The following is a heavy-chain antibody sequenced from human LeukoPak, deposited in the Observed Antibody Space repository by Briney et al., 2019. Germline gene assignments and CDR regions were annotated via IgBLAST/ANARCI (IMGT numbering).Heavy chain of an antibody. CDR2: ISGSGDDT. V-gene: IGHV3-23*01. D-gene: IGHD6-19*01. CDR1: GFTFSSYA. Sequence: PGGSLRLSCAASGFTFSSYAMSWVRQAPGKGLEWVSAISGSGDDTYYADSVKGRFTISRDNSKNTLYLQMNSLRAEDTAVYYCAKVSGWYPLEYFQHWGQGTLVTVSS. CDR3: AKVSGWYPLEYFQH. J-gene: IGHJ1*01.